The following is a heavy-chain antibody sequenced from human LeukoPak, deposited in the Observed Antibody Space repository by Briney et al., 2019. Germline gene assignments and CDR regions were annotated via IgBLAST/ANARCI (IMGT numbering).Heavy chain of an antibody. J-gene: IGHJ3*02. Sequence: GGSLRLSCAASGFTFSSYGMHWVRQAPGKGLEWVAVISYDGSNKYYADSVKGRFTISRDNSKNTLYLQMNSLRAEDTAVYYCAKVKGYFDIWGQGTMVTVSS. CDR3: AKVKGYFDI. CDR1: GFTFSSYG. D-gene: IGHD5-18*01. V-gene: IGHV3-30*18. CDR2: ISYDGSNK.